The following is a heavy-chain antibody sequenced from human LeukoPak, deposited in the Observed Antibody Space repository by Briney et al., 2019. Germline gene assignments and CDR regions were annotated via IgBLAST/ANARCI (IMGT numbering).Heavy chain of an antibody. V-gene: IGHV3-15*01. CDR1: GLTFRDAW. CDR3: THDSSGDYSLHS. CDR2: IKSLAAGGTT. J-gene: IGHJ4*02. Sequence: PGGSRRLSCAVSGLTFRDAWMSWVRQAPGKGLEWVGRIKSLAAGGTTDYAAPVKCRFIISRVDSKNTVYLQMNSPKTEDTAVYYCTHDSSGDYSLHSWGQGTLVTVSS. D-gene: IGHD3-22*01.